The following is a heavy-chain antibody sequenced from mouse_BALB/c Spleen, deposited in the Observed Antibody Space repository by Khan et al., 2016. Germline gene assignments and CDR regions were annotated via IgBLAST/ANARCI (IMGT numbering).Heavy chain of an antibody. CDR1: GFNIKDTY. J-gene: IGHJ3*01. CDR3: ARSPYDYVVGFAY. CDR2: IDPANGNT. D-gene: IGHD2-4*01. V-gene: IGHV14-3*02. Sequence: VQLQQSGAELVKPGASVKLSCTASGFNIKDTYMHWVKQRPEQGLERIGRIDPANGNTKYDPKFQGKATITADISSNTAYLQLSSLTSGDTAGYYCARSPYDYVVGFAYWGQGTLVTVSA.